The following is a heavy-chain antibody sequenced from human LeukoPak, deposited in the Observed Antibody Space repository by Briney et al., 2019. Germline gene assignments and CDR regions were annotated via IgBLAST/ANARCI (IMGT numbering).Heavy chain of an antibody. D-gene: IGHD2-2*01. V-gene: IGHV4-34*01. CDR1: GGSFSGYY. J-gene: IGHJ5*02. Sequence: PSETLSLTCAVYGGSFSGYYWSWIRQPPGKGLEWIGEINHSGSTNYNPSLKSRVTISVDTSKNQFSLKLSSVTAADTAVYYCARGYCSSTSCYESNWFDPWGQGTLVTVSS. CDR3: ARGYCSSTSCYESNWFDP. CDR2: INHSGST.